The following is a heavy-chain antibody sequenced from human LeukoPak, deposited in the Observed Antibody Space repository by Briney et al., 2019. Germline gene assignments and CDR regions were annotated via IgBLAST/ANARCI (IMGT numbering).Heavy chain of an antibody. CDR3: ARVGVVAVALDY. CDR1: GGSFSGYY. CDR2: INDSGST. Sequence: SETLSLTCTVYGGSFSGYYWSWLRQPPGKGLEWIGKINDSGSTNYSPSLKSRVTISVDTSKKQFSLKLSSVTAADTAVYYCARVGVVAVALDYWGQGTLVTVSS. J-gene: IGHJ4*02. V-gene: IGHV4-34*01. D-gene: IGHD6-19*01.